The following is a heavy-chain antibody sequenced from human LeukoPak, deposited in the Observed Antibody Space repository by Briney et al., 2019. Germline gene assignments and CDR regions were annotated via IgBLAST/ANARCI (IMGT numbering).Heavy chain of an antibody. V-gene: IGHV4-31*03. CDR2: IYYSGST. CDR3: TRSEYDYGGTVNAFDI. D-gene: IGHD4-23*01. J-gene: IGHJ3*02. CDR1: GGSISSGGYY. Sequence: SETLSLTCTVSGGSISSGGYYWSWIRQHPGKGLEWIVYIYYSGSTYYNPSLKSRVTISVDTSKNQFSLKLSSVTAADTAVYYCTRSEYDYGGTVNAFDIWGQGTMVTVSS.